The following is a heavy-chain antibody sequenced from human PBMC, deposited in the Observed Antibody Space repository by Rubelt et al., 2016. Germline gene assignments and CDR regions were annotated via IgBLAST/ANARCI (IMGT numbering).Heavy chain of an antibody. CDR1: EFFFGDYP. CDR2: ISSSGSPI. CDR3: AQLVTKDC. V-gene: IGHV3-48*02. J-gene: IGHJ4*02. D-gene: IGHD2-21*02. Sequence: EVHLVGSGGGLVKLGGSLRLSCAASEFFFGDYPMNWVRRAPGKGLEWFSYISSSGSPIYSATSVKGRFTISRDNAKNSLYLQMNSLRDEDTAVYYCAQLVTKDCWGQGTLVTVSS.